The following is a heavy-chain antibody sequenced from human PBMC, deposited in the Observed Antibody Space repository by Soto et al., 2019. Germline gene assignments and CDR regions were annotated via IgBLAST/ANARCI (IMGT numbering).Heavy chain of an antibody. D-gene: IGHD6-19*01. CDR1: GGTFSTYA. CDR3: ARDLAGAGSGEFDS. V-gene: IGHV1-69*08. Sequence: QVQLVQSGAEVKEPGSSVKVSCRASGGTFSTYAVSWVRQAPGQGPEWMGKILPVLGTTNYAARFQGRITIIADKSTSSAYMELSSLRSEDTTIYSCARDLAGAGSGEFDSGGQGTLVTVSS. J-gene: IGHJ4*02. CDR2: ILPVLGTT.